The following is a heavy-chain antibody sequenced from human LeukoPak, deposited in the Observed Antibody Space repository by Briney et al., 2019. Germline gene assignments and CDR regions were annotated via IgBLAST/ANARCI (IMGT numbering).Heavy chain of an antibody. J-gene: IGHJ4*02. Sequence: PGGSLRLSCAASGFTFSSYGMHSVRQAPGKGLEWVAVISYDGSNKYYADSVKGRFTISRDNSKNTLYLQMNSLRAEDTAVYYCAKDDVTMIDYWGQGTLVTVSS. CDR3: AKDDVTMIDY. CDR2: ISYDGSNK. CDR1: GFTFSSYG. D-gene: IGHD3-22*01. V-gene: IGHV3-30*18.